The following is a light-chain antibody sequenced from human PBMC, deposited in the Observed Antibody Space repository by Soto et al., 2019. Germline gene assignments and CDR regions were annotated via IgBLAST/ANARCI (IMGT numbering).Light chain of an antibody. CDR2: DAS. J-gene: IGKJ4*01. CDR3: QQYDNLPLT. V-gene: IGKV1-33*01. CDR1: QDISNY. Sequence: SQMTQSPSSLSASVGDRVTITCQASQDISNYLNWYQQKPGKAPKLLIYDASSLETGVPSRFSGSGSGTDFTFTISSLQPEDIATYYCQQYDNLPLTFGGGTKVDIK.